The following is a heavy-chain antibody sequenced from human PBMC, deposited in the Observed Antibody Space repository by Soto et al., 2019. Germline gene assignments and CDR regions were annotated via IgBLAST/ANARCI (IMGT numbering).Heavy chain of an antibody. J-gene: IGHJ4*02. D-gene: IGHD6-19*01. V-gene: IGHV1-69*02. Sequence: SVKVSCKASGGTFSSYTISWVRQAPGQGLEWMGRIVPILGIANYAQKFQGRVTITADKSTSTAYMELSSLRADDTAIYYCARVPSSGWPYFFDYWGLGTLVTVSS. CDR2: IVPILGIA. CDR3: ARVPSSGWPYFFDY. CDR1: GGTFSSYT.